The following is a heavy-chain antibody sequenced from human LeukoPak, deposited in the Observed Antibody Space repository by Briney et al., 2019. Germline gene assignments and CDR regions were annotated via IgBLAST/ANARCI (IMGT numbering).Heavy chain of an antibody. CDR1: GGSISSSSYY. CDR2: IYYSGST. V-gene: IGHV4-39*01. D-gene: IGHD7-27*01. Sequence: SETLSLTCTVSGGSISSSSYYWGWIRQPPGKGLEWIGSIYYSGSTYYNPSLKSRATISVDTSNNPFSLKLSSVTAADTAVYYCASQLGLNFDYWGQGTLVTVSS. J-gene: IGHJ4*02. CDR3: ASQLGLNFDY.